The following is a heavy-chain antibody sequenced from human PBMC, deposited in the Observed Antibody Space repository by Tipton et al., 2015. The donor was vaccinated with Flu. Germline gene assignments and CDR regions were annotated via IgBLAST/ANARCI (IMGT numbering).Heavy chain of an antibody. D-gene: IGHD3-16*01. CDR1: GGSISRYY. Sequence: TLSLTCTVAGGSISRYYWSWIRQPPGKGPEWIGYIYFTGSTKYNPSLKSRVTTSVDTSKNQFSLKLTSVTAADTAVYYCARSRFPYYYYGMDVWGQGTTVTVSS. CDR2: IYFTGST. V-gene: IGHV4-59*01. J-gene: IGHJ6*02. CDR3: ARSRFPYYYYGMDV.